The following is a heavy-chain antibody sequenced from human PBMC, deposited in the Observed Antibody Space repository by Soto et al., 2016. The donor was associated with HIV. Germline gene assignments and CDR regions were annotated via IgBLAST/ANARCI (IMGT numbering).Heavy chain of an antibody. CDR1: GFDFNTYA. D-gene: IGHD2-15*01. V-gene: IGHV3-33*01. J-gene: IGHJ1*01. CDR2: IYYDGSHK. Sequence: QVQLVESGGGVVQPGRSLRLSCAASGFDFNTYAMHWVRQAPGKGLEWVAVIYYDGSHKFYKDSVKGRFTISRDNSKNTLYLQMNSLRVEDTAVYYCAREGLGYCSGGSCYSQYFQHWGQGALVTVSS. CDR3: AREGLGYCSGGSCYSQYFQH.